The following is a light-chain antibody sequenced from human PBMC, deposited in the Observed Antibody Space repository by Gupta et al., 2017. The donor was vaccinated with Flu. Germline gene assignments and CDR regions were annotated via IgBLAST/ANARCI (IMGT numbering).Light chain of an antibody. V-gene: IGKV3-11*01. Sequence: PATLSLSPGERATLSCRASQSVSNYLASYQQKPVQAPRLLIYDASNRATGIPARFSGSGYGTDFTLTISSLEPEDFAVHYCQQRSNWPITFGQGTRLEIK. J-gene: IGKJ5*01. CDR3: QQRSNWPIT. CDR1: QSVSNY. CDR2: DAS.